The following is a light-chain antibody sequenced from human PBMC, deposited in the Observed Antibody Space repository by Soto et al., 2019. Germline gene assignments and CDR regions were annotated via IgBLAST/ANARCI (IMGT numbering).Light chain of an antibody. V-gene: IGKV1-5*01. Sequence: DIQMTQSPSTLSSSLGDSVTITCRDSQSIDTYLAWYQQKPGKAPKSLIYGAYYLESGVPSTFRGSGSGTEFTLTISSLQPDDFATYYCQQYNSYSPWTCGQGTKVDIK. CDR3: QQYNSYSPWT. CDR2: GAY. J-gene: IGKJ1*01. CDR1: QSIDTY.